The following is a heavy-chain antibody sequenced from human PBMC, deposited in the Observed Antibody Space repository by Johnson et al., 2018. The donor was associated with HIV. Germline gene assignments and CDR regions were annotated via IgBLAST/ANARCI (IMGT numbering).Heavy chain of an antibody. Sequence: VQLLESGGGLVQPGGSLRLSCAASGFTFSSYWMNWVRQAPGKGLEWVANIKEDVSEKYYVDSVRGRFTISRDNAKNSLYLQMNSLRAEDTAVYYCARGVGTDVCDMWRRGTIVTVSS. D-gene: IGHD2-8*01. CDR1: GFTFSSYW. J-gene: IGHJ3*02. V-gene: IGHV3-7*01. CDR3: ARGVGTDVCDM. CDR2: IKEDVSEK.